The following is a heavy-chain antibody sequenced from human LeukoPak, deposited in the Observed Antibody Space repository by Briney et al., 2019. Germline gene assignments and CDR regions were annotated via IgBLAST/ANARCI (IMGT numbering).Heavy chain of an antibody. CDR2: IYYSGST. CDR1: GGSISSSSYY. Sequence: KPSETLSLTCTVSGGSISSSSYYWGWIRQPPGKGLEWIGSIYYSGSTYYNPSPKSRVTISVDTSKNQFSLKLSSVTAADTAVYYCAREGSKRGGGYRLDYFDYWGQGTLVTVSS. V-gene: IGHV4-39*07. D-gene: IGHD1-26*01. J-gene: IGHJ4*02. CDR3: AREGSKRGGGYRLDYFDY.